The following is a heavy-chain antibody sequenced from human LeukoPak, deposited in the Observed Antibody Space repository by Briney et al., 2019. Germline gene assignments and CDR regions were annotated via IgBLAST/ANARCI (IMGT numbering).Heavy chain of an antibody. J-gene: IGHJ3*02. V-gene: IGHV4-59*01. CDR3: ARSRVGYGDVNI. CDR1: GGSISSYY. CDR2: IYYSGST. D-gene: IGHD4-17*01. Sequence: SETLSLTCTVSGGSISSYYWSWIRQPPGKGLEWIGYIYYSGSTNYNPSLKSRVTISVDTSKNQFSLKLSSVTAADTAVYYCARSRVGYGDVNIWGQGTMVTVSS.